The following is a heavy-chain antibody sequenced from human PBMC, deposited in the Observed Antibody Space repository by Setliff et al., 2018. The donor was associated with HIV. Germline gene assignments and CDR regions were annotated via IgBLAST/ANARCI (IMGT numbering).Heavy chain of an antibody. CDR3: ARVIDHGARWFFDY. J-gene: IGHJ4*02. V-gene: IGHV3-30*04. D-gene: IGHD4-17*01. CDR2: ISYDGNNK. CDR1: GFTFSVYA. Sequence: GGSLRLSCAASGFTFSVYAMHWVRQAPGKGLEWVAVISYDGNNKYYADSVKGRFTISRDNSKNTLYLQMNSLKPEDTTVYYCARVIDHGARWFFDYWGQGTPVTVSS.